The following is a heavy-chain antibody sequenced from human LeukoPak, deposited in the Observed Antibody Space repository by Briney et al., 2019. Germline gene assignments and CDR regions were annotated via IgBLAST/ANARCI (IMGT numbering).Heavy chain of an antibody. J-gene: IGHJ4*02. Sequence: SETLSLTCTVSGGSMSDNYWGCIRQPPGKGLEWIGYISYSGKSNSNPSLKSRVTMSVDMSKNQFSLKLASVTAADTAVYYCVRVGRSLHWNPDFWGLGTLVTVSS. CDR2: ISYSGKS. CDR3: VRVGRSLHWNPDF. D-gene: IGHD1-1*01. V-gene: IGHV4-59*01. CDR1: GGSMSDNY.